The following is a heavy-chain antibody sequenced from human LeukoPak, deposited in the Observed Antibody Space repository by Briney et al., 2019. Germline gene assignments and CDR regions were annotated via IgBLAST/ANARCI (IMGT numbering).Heavy chain of an antibody. J-gene: IGHJ5*02. V-gene: IGHV3-48*03. Sequence: GGSLRLSCAASGFDLNTYEMNWVRQAPGKGLEWIAYITISGHNKNYADSVKGRFTISGDNAGTSLYLQMNSLRVEDTGVYYCARGDPHADLWGQGTLVTVSS. CDR2: ITISGHNK. CDR3: ARGDPHADL. CDR1: GFDLNTYE.